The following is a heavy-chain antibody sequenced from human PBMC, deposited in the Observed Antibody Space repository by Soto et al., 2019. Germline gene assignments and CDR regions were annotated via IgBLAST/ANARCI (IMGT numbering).Heavy chain of an antibody. V-gene: IGHV3-30-3*01. D-gene: IGHD4-17*01. CDR2: ISYDGSNK. Sequence: ESGGGVVQPGRSLRLSCAASGFTFSSYAMHWVRQAPGKGLEWVAVISYDGSNKYYADSVKGRFTISRDNSKNTLYLQMNSLRAEDTAVYYCARDPVSGYGDSNWYFDLWGRGTLVTVSS. J-gene: IGHJ2*01. CDR3: ARDPVSGYGDSNWYFDL. CDR1: GFTFSSYA.